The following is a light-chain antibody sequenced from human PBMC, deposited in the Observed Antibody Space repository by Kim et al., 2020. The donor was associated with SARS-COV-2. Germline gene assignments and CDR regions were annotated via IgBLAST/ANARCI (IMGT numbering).Light chain of an antibody. CDR2: EVS. CDR1: SSDIGSYNL. V-gene: IGLV2-23*02. J-gene: IGLJ2*01. Sequence: PGQSITLSCTGTSSDIGSYNLVSWYQQHPGKAPKLMIYEVSQRPSGVSNRFSGSKSGNTASLTISGLQAEDEADYYCCSYAGSSSVFGGGTKVTVL. CDR3: CSYAGSSSV.